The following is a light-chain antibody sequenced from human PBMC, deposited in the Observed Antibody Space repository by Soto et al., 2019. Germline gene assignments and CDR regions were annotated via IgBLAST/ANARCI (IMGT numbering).Light chain of an antibody. V-gene: IGKV1-5*01. Sequence: DIQMTQSPSTLSASVGDRVTITCRASRNIRSRLAWFQQKPGKAPKLLIYAASTLESGVPQRFSGRGSGTEFTLTISSLQTDDFSTYYCQQYHSYWTFGQGTKVDI. CDR3: QQYHSYWT. CDR1: RNIRSR. J-gene: IGKJ1*01. CDR2: AAS.